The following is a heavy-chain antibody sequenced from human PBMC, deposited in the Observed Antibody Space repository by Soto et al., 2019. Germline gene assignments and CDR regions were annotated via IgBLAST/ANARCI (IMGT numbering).Heavy chain of an antibody. CDR3: ARTARVPDF. J-gene: IGHJ4*02. Sequence: SETLSLTCNVSGGPLTTYYWSWFRQPPGQGLESLGYIYHTGATNSNPSLRGRLSISIDTAKNQFSLKLSSVTSADTAIYYCARTARVPDFWGPGILVTVSS. CDR2: IYHTGAT. CDR1: GGPLTTYY. D-gene: IGHD2-2*01. V-gene: IGHV4-59*01.